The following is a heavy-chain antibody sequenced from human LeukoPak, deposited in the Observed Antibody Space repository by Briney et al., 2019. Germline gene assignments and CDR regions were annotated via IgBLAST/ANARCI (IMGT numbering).Heavy chain of an antibody. D-gene: IGHD2-2*01. Sequence: SETLSLTCTVSGGSISSYYWSWIRQPPGKGLEWIGYIYYSGSTNYNPSLKSRVTISVDTSKNQFSLKLSSVTAADTAVYYCARIPSSINVIFDYWGQGTLVTVSS. CDR3: ARIPSSINVIFDY. V-gene: IGHV4-59*01. CDR2: IYYSGST. CDR1: GGSISSYY. J-gene: IGHJ4*02.